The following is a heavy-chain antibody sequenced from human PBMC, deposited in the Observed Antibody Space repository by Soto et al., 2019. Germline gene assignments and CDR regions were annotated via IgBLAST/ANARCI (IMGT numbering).Heavy chain of an antibody. CDR3: ANKRWDVYADNGSRYSHYGMDV. CDR1: GFTFSSYA. V-gene: IGHV3-23*01. D-gene: IGHD2-15*01. Sequence: PGGSLRLSCVASGFTFSSYAMSWVRQAPGKGLEWVSGITGGGGNTFYVDSVKGRFTISRDNAKNTLYLQMQSLRDEDTARCFCANKRWDVYADNGSRYSHYGMDVWGQGTTVTVSS. CDR2: ITGGGGNT. J-gene: IGHJ6*02.